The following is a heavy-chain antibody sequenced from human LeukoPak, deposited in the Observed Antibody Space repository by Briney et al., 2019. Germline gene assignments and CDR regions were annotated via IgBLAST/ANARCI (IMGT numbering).Heavy chain of an antibody. D-gene: IGHD4-23*01. CDR1: GFTFSSYA. CDR2: ISYDGSNK. J-gene: IGHJ4*02. Sequence: GGSLRLSCAASGFTFSSYAMHWVRQAPGKGLEWVAVISYDGSNKYYADSVKGRFTISRDNSKNTLYLQMDSLRAEDTAIYYCAKDLRSVVTATFDYWGQGTLVTVSS. CDR3: AKDLRSVVTATFDY. V-gene: IGHV3-30-3*01.